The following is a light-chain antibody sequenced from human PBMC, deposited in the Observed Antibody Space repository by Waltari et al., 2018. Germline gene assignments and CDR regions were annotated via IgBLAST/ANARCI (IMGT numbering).Light chain of an antibody. CDR1: SGHSSNI. CDR2: INSDGRH. CDR3: QTGGHGTWV. V-gene: IGLV4-69*01. J-gene: IGLJ3*02. Sequence: LVLTQSPSASASLGASVKLTCTLDSGHSSNIVAWLQQQTEKGPRYLMKINSDGRHSKGDEIPDRFSGSSAGAERYLTISSVQSEDEADYYCQTGGHGTWVFGGGTKLSVL.